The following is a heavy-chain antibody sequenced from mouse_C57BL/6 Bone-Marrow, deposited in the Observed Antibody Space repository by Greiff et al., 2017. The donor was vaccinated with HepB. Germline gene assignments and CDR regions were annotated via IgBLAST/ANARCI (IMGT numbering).Heavy chain of an antibody. CDR1: GYTFTSYW. Sequence: QVQLKQPGAELVKPGASVKLSCKASGYTFTSYWMHWVKQRPGQGLEWIGMIHPNSGSTNYNEKFKSKATLTVDKSSSTAYMQLSSLTSEDSAVYYCARGCKDYYAMDYWGQGTSVTVSS. CDR2: IHPNSGST. J-gene: IGHJ4*01. CDR3: ARGCKDYYAMDY. V-gene: IGHV1-64*01.